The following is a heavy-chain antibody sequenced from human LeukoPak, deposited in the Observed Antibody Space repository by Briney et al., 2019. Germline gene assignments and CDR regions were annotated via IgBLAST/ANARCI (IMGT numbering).Heavy chain of an antibody. J-gene: IGHJ4*02. D-gene: IGHD4-17*01. Sequence: TSETLSLTCSVSGGSISSSSYYWGWIRQPPGKGLEWIGSIYYSGSTYYDPSLKSRVTISVDTSKNQFSLKLSSVTAADTAVYYCARLTYGDYIGTGDWGQGTLVTVSS. CDR2: IYYSGST. CDR3: ARLTYGDYIGTGD. V-gene: IGHV4-39*07. CDR1: GGSISSSSYY.